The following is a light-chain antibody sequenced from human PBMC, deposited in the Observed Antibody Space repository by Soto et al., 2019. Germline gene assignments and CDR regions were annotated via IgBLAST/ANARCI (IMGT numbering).Light chain of an antibody. CDR1: SSNIGSNY. V-gene: IGLV1-47*02. Sequence: QSVLTQPPSASGTPGQRVTISCSGSSSNIGSNYVYWYQQLPGTAPKLLIYSNNQRPSGVPDRFSGSKSGTSASLAIRGLRSEDEADYYCAAWDGSHVVFGGGTKVTVL. CDR3: AAWDGSHVV. J-gene: IGLJ2*01. CDR2: SNN.